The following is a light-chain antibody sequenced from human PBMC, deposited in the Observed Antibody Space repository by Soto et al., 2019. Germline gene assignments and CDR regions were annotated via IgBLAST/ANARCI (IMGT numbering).Light chain of an antibody. CDR3: SSYAGSNNFGV. Sequence: QSVLTQPPSASGSPGQSVTISCTGTSRDVGGYNYVSWYQQHPGKAPKLMIYEVNKRPSGVPDRFSGSKSGNTASLTVSGLQAEDGAYYYCSSYAGSNNFGVFGTGTKVTVL. V-gene: IGLV2-8*01. J-gene: IGLJ1*01. CDR2: EVN. CDR1: SRDVGGYNY.